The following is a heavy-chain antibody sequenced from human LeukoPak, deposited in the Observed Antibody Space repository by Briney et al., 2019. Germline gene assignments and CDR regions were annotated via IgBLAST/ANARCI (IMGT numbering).Heavy chain of an antibody. V-gene: IGHV3-48*03. D-gene: IGHD3-16*02. CDR1: GFTFSSYE. Sequence: GGSLRLSCAASGFTFSSYEMNWVRQAPGKGLEWVSYISTSGSTIYYADSVKGRFTISRDNAKNSLYLQMNSLRAEDTAVYYCASHPLRLGELSSDFDYWGQGTLVTISS. CDR2: ISTSGSTI. J-gene: IGHJ4*02. CDR3: ASHPLRLGELSSDFDY.